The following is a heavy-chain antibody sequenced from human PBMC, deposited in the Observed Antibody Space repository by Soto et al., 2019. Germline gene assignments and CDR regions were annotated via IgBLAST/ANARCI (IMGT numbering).Heavy chain of an antibody. J-gene: IGHJ4*02. Sequence: GGSLRLSCAASGFTFSIYSMNWVRQAPGKGLEWVSYISSTSSTIDYADSVKGRFTISRDNAKDSLYLQMNSLRDDDTAIYYCARLVAATTSSNFDCWGQGTLVTVSS. CDR1: GFTFSIYS. D-gene: IGHD2-15*01. CDR3: ARLVAATTSSNFDC. CDR2: ISSTSSTI. V-gene: IGHV3-48*02.